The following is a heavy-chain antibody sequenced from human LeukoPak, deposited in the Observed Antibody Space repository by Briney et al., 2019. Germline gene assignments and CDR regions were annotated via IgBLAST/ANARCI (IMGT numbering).Heavy chain of an antibody. CDR2: INPNSGGT. J-gene: IGHJ5*02. D-gene: IGHD6-19*01. Sequence: ASVKVSCKASGYTFTGYYMHWVRQAPGQGLEWMGWINPNSGGTNYAQKFQGRVTMTRDTSNSTAYMELSRLRSDDTAVYYCARDQRAVARFDPWGQGTLVTVSS. CDR1: GYTFTGYY. V-gene: IGHV1-2*02. CDR3: ARDQRAVARFDP.